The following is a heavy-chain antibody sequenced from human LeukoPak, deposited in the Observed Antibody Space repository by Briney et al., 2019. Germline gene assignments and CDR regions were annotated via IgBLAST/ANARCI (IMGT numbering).Heavy chain of an antibody. V-gene: IGHV3-48*03. CDR3: ARDGVEFYNWFDP. CDR2: ISSSGSTI. D-gene: IGHD2-21*01. CDR1: GFTFSSYE. J-gene: IGHJ5*02. Sequence: GGTLRLSCAASGFTFSSYEMNWIRQAPGKGLEWTSYISSSGSTIYYADSVKGRFTFSRDNAKNSLYLQMNSLRAEDTAVYYCARDGVEFYNWFDPWGQGTLDTVSS.